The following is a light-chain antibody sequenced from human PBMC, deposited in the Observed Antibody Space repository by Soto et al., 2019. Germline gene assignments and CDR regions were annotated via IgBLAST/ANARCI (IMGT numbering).Light chain of an antibody. CDR1: SSDIGGYNY. J-gene: IGLJ2*01. CDR2: DVS. V-gene: IGLV2-14*01. CDR3: SSYTSSTPLL. Sequence: QSALTQPASVSGSPGQSITVSCTGTSSDIGGYNYVSWYQQYPGKAPKLMIYDVSNRPSGVSNRFSGSKSGNTASLTISGLQTEDEADYYCSSYTSSTPLLFGGGTKLTVL.